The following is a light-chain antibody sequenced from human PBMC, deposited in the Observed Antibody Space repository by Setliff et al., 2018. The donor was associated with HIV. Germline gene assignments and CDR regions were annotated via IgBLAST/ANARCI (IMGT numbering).Light chain of an antibody. Sequence: QSVLTQPASVSGFPGQSITISCTGSSSDVGSYNYVSWHQQHPGKAPKLMISDVSKRPSGVSNRFSGSKSGNTASLTISGLQAEDEAAYYCSSYTSSSTYVFATGTKVTVL. CDR2: DVS. CDR3: SSYTSSSTYV. J-gene: IGLJ1*01. V-gene: IGLV2-14*03. CDR1: SSDVGSYNY.